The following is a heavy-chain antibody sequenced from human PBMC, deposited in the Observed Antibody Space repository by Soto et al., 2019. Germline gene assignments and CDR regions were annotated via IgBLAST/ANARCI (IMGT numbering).Heavy chain of an antibody. V-gene: IGHV1-46*01. Sequence: QVQLMQSGAEVKKPGASVKVSCKASGNTFTNYYIHWVRQAPGQGLEWMGTINPSGGHTTYAQKLLGSVTMTRDTSTSTLYMELTSLRSEDTAVYYCARGGPVVVVTAAFEYWGQGTLVTVSS. D-gene: IGHD2-21*02. CDR1: GNTFTNYY. CDR2: INPSGGHT. J-gene: IGHJ4*02. CDR3: ARGGPVVVVTAAFEY.